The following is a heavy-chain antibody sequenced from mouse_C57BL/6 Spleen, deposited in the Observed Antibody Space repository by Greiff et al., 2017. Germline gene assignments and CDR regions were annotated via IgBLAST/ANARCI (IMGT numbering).Heavy chain of an antibody. CDR2: IRLKSDNYAT. J-gene: IGHJ4*01. Sequence: EVQVVESGGGLVQPGGSMKLSCVASGFTFSNYWMNWVRQSPEKGLEWVAQIRLKSDNYATHYAESVKGRFTISRDDSKSSVYLQMNNLRAEDTGIYYCTGVTTASYYAMDYWGQGTSVTVSS. CDR1: GFTFSNYW. CDR3: TGVTTASYYAMDY. V-gene: IGHV6-3*01. D-gene: IGHD1-2*01.